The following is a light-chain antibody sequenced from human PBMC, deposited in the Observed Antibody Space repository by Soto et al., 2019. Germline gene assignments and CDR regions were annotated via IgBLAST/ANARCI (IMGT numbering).Light chain of an antibody. Sequence: NFMLTQPHSGSESPGKTLTISCTRSSGSIASNDVQWYQQRPGSAPTTVIYENNQRPSGVPDRFSGSTDGSSNSASLTISGLQTEDEADYYCQSYDSSTVVFGGGTKLTVL. J-gene: IGLJ2*01. CDR3: QSYDSSTVV. CDR1: SGSIASND. V-gene: IGLV6-57*04. CDR2: ENN.